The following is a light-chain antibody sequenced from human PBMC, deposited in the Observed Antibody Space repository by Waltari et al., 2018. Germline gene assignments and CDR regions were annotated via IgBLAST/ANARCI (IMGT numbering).Light chain of an antibody. V-gene: IGKV3-15*01. CDR1: QSVSSN. Sequence: EIVMTQSPATLSVSPGDRATLSCRASQSVSSNLAWYQQKPGQAPRLLIYGASTRATGIPARFSGSGSGTEFTLTISSMQSEDFAVYYCQQYNNWPPVTFGPGTKVDIK. CDR3: QQYNNWPPVT. CDR2: GAS. J-gene: IGKJ3*01.